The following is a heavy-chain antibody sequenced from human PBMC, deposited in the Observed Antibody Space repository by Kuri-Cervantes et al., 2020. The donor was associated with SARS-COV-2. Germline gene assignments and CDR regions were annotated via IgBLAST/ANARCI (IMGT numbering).Heavy chain of an antibody. CDR2: FDPEDGET. J-gene: IGHJ4*02. CDR3: AVGDYGGNYPLGSH. V-gene: IGHV1-24*01. D-gene: IGHD4-23*01. CDR1: GGTFSSYA. Sequence: ASVKVSCKASGGTFSSYAISWVRQAPGQGLEWMGGFDPEDGETIYAQKFQGRVTMTEDTSSDTAYMELSSLRSEDTAVYYCAVGDYGGNYPLGSHWGQGTLVTVSS.